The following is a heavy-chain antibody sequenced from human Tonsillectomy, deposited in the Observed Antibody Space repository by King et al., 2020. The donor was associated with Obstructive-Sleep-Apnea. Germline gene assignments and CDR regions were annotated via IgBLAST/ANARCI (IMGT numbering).Heavy chain of an antibody. D-gene: IGHD4-11*01. CDR3: ARDYSNYVNYFDY. CDR2: ISSSSSTI. CDR1: GFTFSSYS. Sequence: VQLVESGGGLVQPGGSLRLSCAASGFTFSSYSMNWVRQAPGKGLEWVSYISSSSSTIYYADSVKGRFTISRDNAKNSLYLQMNSRRAEDTAVYYCARDYSNYVNYFDYWGQGTLVTVSS. V-gene: IGHV3-48*04. J-gene: IGHJ4*02.